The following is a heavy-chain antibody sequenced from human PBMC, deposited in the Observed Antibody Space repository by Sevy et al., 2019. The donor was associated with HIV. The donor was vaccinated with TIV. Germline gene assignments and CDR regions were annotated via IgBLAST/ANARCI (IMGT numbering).Heavy chain of an antibody. J-gene: IGHJ6*02. D-gene: IGHD2-15*01. CDR2: FYYSGRT. V-gene: IGHV4-59*11. Sequence: SETLSLTCTVSGGSISGHYWSWIRQPPGKGLEWIGYFYYSGRTNYNPSLKSRVTISVDTSKNQFSLKLSSVTAADTAVYYCATCRPDYYYGMDVWGQGTTVTVSS. CDR1: GGSISGHY. CDR3: ATCRPDYYYGMDV.